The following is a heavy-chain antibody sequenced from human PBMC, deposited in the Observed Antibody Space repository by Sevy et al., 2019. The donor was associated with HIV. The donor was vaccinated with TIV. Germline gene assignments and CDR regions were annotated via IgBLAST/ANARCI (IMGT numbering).Heavy chain of an antibody. J-gene: IGHJ4*02. V-gene: IGHV3-48*01. CDR3: ASQRGGYERQYYFDY. D-gene: IGHD5-12*01. Sequence: GGSLRLSCAASGFSFSIYSMNWVRQAPGRGLEWVSYMSNTGSTIHYADSVKGRFTISRDNAKNSLYLQMNSLRAEDTAVYYCASQRGGYERQYYFDYWGQGTLVTVSS. CDR1: GFSFSIYS. CDR2: MSNTGSTI.